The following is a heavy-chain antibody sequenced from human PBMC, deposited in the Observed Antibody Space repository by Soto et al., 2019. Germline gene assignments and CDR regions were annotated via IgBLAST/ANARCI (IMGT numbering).Heavy chain of an antibody. CDR3: ARNYDFWSGYALYYYGMDV. CDR2: IYYSGST. V-gene: IGHV4-61*01. Sequence: QVQLQESGPGLVKPSETLSLTCTVSGGSVSSGSYYWSWIRQPPGKGLEWIGYIYYSGSTNYNPSLHSRLTISVDTSKNQFSLQLSSVTAADTAVYYCARNYDFWSGYALYYYGMDVWGQGTTVTVSS. D-gene: IGHD3-3*01. J-gene: IGHJ6*02. CDR1: GGSVSSGSYY.